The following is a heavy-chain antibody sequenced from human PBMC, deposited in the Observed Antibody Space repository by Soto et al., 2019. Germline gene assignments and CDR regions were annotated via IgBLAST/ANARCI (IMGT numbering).Heavy chain of an antibody. CDR3: ARDRAKYYYGSGSYYNRYYYYGMDV. Sequence: QVQLVQSGAEVKKPGSSVKVSCKASGGTFSSYAISWVRQAPGQGLEWMGGIIPISGTANYAQKFQGRVTIIADESTSTAYMELSSLRSEDTAVYYCARDRAKYYYGSGSYYNRYYYYGMDVWGQGTTVTVSS. V-gene: IGHV1-69*01. CDR2: IIPISGTA. CDR1: GGTFSSYA. J-gene: IGHJ6*02. D-gene: IGHD3-10*01.